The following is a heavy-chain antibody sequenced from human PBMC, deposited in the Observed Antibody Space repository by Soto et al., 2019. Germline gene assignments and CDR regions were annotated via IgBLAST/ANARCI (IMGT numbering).Heavy chain of an antibody. CDR3: ASVEMSTRAFDY. CDR2: VMPIFGTV. J-gene: IGHJ4*02. V-gene: IGHV1-69*01. CDR1: RGTFRNYA. Sequence: QVQLVQSGAEVKKPGSSVKVSCKASRGTFRNYAISWVRQAPGQGLEWMGGVMPIFGTVTYAQRFQDRVTITADESTSRGYMELSGLRSEDTAVYYCASVEMSTRAFDYWGQGTLVTVSS. D-gene: IGHD1-1*01.